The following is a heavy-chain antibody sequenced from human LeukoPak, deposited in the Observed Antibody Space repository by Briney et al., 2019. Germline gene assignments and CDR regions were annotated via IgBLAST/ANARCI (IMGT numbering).Heavy chain of an antibody. Sequence: SETLSLTCTVSGGSISSYYWSWIRQPPGKGLEWIGYIYYSGSTNYNPSLKSRVAISVDTSKNQSSLKLSSVTAADTAVYYCARARYYDFWSGSDAFDIWGQGTMVTVSS. CDR2: IYYSGST. J-gene: IGHJ3*02. CDR1: GGSISSYY. CDR3: ARARYYDFWSGSDAFDI. D-gene: IGHD3-3*01. V-gene: IGHV4-59*01.